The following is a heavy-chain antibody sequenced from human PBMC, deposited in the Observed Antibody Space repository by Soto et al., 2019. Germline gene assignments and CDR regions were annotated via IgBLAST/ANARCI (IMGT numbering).Heavy chain of an antibody. Sequence: SVKVSFKASGGTVGSYAISWVRQATVQGLEWMGGIIPIPGTANYAQKFQGRVTIAADESTSTAYMELSSLRSEDTAVYYCARSQGSSTSLEIYYYYYYGMDVWGQGTTVTVSS. J-gene: IGHJ6*02. CDR1: GGTVGSYA. D-gene: IGHD2-2*01. CDR3: ARSQGSSTSLEIYYYYYYGMDV. V-gene: IGHV1-69*01. CDR2: IIPIPGTA.